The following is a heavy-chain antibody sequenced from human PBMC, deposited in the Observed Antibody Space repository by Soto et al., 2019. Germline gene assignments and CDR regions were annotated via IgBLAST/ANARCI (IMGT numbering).Heavy chain of an antibody. CDR2: INPNSGGT. V-gene: IGHV1-2*02. Sequence: QVQLVQSGAEVKKPGASVKVSCKASGYTFTGYYMHWVRQAPGQGLEWMGWINPNSGGTNYAQKFQGRVTMTRDTPISTAYMELSTLRSDDTAVYYCAREYVGYDSRGWFDPWGQGTLVTVSS. CDR3: AREYVGYDSRGWFDP. CDR1: GYTFTGYY. D-gene: IGHD5-12*01. J-gene: IGHJ5*02.